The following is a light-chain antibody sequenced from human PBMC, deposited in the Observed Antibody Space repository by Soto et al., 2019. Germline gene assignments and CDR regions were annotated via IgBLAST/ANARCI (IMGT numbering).Light chain of an antibody. V-gene: IGLV1-51*01. CDR1: SSSIGKNY. Sequence: QAVVTQPPSVSAAPGQRAAITCSGSSSSIGKNYVSWYQQFPGTAPKLLIYDNDKRPSGIPDRFSGSKSGTSATLGVTGLQTGDEADYYCGTWDSSLSVWVFGGGTKVTVL. CDR3: GTWDSSLSVWV. J-gene: IGLJ3*02. CDR2: DND.